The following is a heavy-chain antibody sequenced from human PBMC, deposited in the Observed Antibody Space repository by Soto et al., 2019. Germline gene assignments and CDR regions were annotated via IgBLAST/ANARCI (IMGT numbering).Heavy chain of an antibody. CDR1: GGSISSSNW. V-gene: IGHV4-4*02. Sequence: SETLSLTCAVSGGSISSSNWWSWVRQPPGKGLEWIGEIYHSGSTNYNPSLKSRVTISVDKSKNQFSLKLSSVTAADTAVYYCARRGGYYYDSSGYYPGKNDAFDIWGQGTMVTVSS. J-gene: IGHJ3*02. D-gene: IGHD3-22*01. CDR3: ARRGGYYYDSSGYYPGKNDAFDI. CDR2: IYHSGST.